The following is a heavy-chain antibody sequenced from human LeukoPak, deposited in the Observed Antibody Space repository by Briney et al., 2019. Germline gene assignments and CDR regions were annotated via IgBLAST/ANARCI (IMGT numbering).Heavy chain of an antibody. CDR3: AKGRRPLDY. CDR1: GYTFSSYA. V-gene: IGHV3-23*01. J-gene: IGHJ4*02. CDR2: ISGSGGST. D-gene: IGHD1-1*01. Sequence: HAGGSLTLACAASGYTFSSYAMSWVRQAPGMGLEWVSAISGSGGSTYYADSVKGRFTISRDNSKNTLYLQMNSLRAEDTAVYYCAKGRRPLDYWGQGTLVTVSS.